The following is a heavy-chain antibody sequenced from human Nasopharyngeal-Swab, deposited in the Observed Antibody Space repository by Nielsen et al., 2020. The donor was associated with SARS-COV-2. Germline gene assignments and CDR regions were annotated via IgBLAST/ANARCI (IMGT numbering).Heavy chain of an antibody. CDR2: ISGSGGST. J-gene: IGHJ6*03. D-gene: IGHD4-11*01. V-gene: IGHV3-23*01. Sequence: GGSLRLSCAASGFTFSSYWMSWVRQVPGKGLEWASAISGSGGSTYYADSVKGRFTISRDNSKNTLYLQMNSLRAEDTAVYYCAKDPRSNYDYYMDVWGKGTTVTVSS. CDR3: AKDPRSNYDYYMDV. CDR1: GFTFSSYW.